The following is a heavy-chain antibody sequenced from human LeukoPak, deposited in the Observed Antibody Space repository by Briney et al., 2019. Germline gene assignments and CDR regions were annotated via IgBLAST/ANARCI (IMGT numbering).Heavy chain of an antibody. CDR1: GGSISSSY. D-gene: IGHD6-13*01. CDR2: IHYSGNT. CDR3: ARDTVGSSSTFDY. V-gene: IGHV4-59*01. Sequence: PSETLSLTCTVSGGSISSSYWSWIRQPPGKGLDWIGYIHYSGNTNSSPSLKSRVTMSVDTSNNQFSLKLTSVTAADTAVYYCARDTVGSSSTFDYWGQGTLVTVSS. J-gene: IGHJ4*02.